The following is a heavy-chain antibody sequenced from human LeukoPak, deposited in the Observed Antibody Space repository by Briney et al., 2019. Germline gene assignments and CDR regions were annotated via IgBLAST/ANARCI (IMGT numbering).Heavy chain of an antibody. V-gene: IGHV3-23*01. CDR3: AKSRGVVGATTSFDY. Sequence: GGSLRLSCAASGFTFSSYAMGWVRQAPGKGLEWVSPISSSGDYTYYADFVKGRFTISRDNSKNTLYLQMNSLRAEDTAVYYCAKSRGVVGATTSFDYWGQGSLVTVSS. CDR2: ISSSGDYT. J-gene: IGHJ4*02. CDR1: GFTFSSYA. D-gene: IGHD1-26*01.